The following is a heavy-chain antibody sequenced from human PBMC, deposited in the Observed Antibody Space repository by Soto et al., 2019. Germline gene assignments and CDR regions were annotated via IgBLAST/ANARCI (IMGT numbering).Heavy chain of an antibody. J-gene: IGHJ4*02. CDR3: ARRAVSRSVANDYSNYNFDY. CDR1: GGSFSGYY. CDR2: INHSGST. D-gene: IGHD4-4*01. V-gene: IGHV4-34*01. Sequence: SETLSLTCAVYGGSFSGYYWSWIRQPPGKGLEWIGEINHSGSTNYNPSLKSRVTISVDTSKNQFSLKLSSVTAADTAVYYCARRAVSRSVANDYSNYNFDYWGQGTLVTVSS.